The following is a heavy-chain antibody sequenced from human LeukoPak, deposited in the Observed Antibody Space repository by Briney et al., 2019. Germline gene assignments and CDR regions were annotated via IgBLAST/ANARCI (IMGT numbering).Heavy chain of an antibody. V-gene: IGHV3-48*01. D-gene: IGHD4-23*01. CDR1: GFTFSSYS. J-gene: IGHJ2*01. CDR3: ARGSNGGAWYFDL. CDR2: ISSSSSTI. Sequence: PGGSLRLSCAASGFTFSSYSMNWVRQAPGKGLEYISYISSSSSTIYYADSVKGRFTISRDNSKNTLYLQISSLRAEDTAVYYCARGSNGGAWYFDLWGRGTLVTSST.